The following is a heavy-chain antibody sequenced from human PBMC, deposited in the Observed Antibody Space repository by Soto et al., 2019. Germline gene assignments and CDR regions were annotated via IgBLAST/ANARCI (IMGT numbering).Heavy chain of an antibody. V-gene: IGHV3-43*01. J-gene: IGHJ4*02. CDR1: GFTFDDYT. Sequence: EVQLVESGGVVVQPGGSLRLSCAASGFTFDDYTMHWVRQAPGKGLEWVSLISWDGGSTYYVDSVKGRFTISRDNSKNSLYLQMNSLRTEDTALYYCAKGVLAVGALIAVAGGIDYWGQGTLVTVSS. CDR2: ISWDGGST. D-gene: IGHD6-19*01. CDR3: AKGVLAVGALIAVAGGIDY.